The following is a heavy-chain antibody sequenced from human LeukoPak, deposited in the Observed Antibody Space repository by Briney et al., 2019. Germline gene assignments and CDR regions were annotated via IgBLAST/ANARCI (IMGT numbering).Heavy chain of an antibody. Sequence: PGRSLRLSCAASGFTFSSYAMHWVRQAPGKGLEWVAVISYDGSNKYYADSVKGRFTISRDNSKNTLYLQMNSLRAEDTAVYYCARVSYSSGWESFGAFDIWGQGTMVTVSS. D-gene: IGHD6-19*01. V-gene: IGHV3-30*04. CDR2: ISYDGSNK. J-gene: IGHJ3*02. CDR3: ARVSYSSGWESFGAFDI. CDR1: GFTFSSYA.